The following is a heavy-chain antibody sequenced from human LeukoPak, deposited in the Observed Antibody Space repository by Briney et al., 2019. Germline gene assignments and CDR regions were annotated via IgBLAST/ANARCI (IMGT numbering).Heavy chain of an antibody. CDR1: GGSISSGSYY. J-gene: IGHJ4*02. CDR2: IYYSGST. D-gene: IGHD5-12*01. CDR3: ARILDIWTFDY. Sequence: SETLSLTCTVSGGSISSGSYYWSWIRQSPGKGLEWIGYIYYSGSTYYNPSLKSRLAMSLDTSKNQFSLRLTSVTAADTAVYYCARILDIWTFDYWGQGTLVTVSS. V-gene: IGHV4-30-4*08.